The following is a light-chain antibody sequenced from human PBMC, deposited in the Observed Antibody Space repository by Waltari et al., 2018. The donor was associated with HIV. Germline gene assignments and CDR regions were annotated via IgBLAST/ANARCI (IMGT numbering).Light chain of an antibody. CDR2: WAS. Sequence: DIVMTQSPDSLAVSLGERATINCKSRQSVLFSSQNKNYLAVYQQKQGQPPKLLIPWASARESGVPDRFSGGGSGTDCTLTISSLQAEDVAVYFCQQYFISPPTFGRGTKLEI. J-gene: IGKJ2*01. CDR3: QQYFISPPT. CDR1: QSVLFSSQNKNY. V-gene: IGKV4-1*01.